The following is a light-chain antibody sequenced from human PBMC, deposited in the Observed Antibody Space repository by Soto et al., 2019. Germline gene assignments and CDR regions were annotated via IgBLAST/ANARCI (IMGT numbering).Light chain of an antibody. CDR2: DAS. CDR1: QSISSNY. CDR3: QQYGSSPPYT. J-gene: IGKJ2*01. V-gene: IGKV3-20*01. Sequence: EIVLTQSPGTLSLSPGERATLSCRASQSISSNYLAWYQQKPGQAPRLLVYDASSRATGIPDRFSGSGSGTDFTLTICRLEPEDFAVYYCQQYGSSPPYTFGQGTKLEIK.